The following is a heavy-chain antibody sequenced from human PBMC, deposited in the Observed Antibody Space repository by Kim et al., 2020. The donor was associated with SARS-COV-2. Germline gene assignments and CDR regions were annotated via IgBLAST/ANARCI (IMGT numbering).Heavy chain of an antibody. J-gene: IGHJ6*02. D-gene: IGHD3-9*01. Sequence: ASVKVSCKASGYTFTSYDINWVRQATGQGLEWMGWMNPNSGNTGYAQNFQGRVTMTRNTSISTAYMELSSLRSEDTAVYYCARLLSEGIDWLLYNYYGMDVWGQGTTVTVSS. CDR1: GYTFTSYD. CDR3: ARLLSEGIDWLLYNYYGMDV. V-gene: IGHV1-8*01. CDR2: MNPNSGNT.